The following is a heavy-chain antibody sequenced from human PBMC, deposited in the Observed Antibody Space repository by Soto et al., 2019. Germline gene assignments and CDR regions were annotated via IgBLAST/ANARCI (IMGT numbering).Heavy chain of an antibody. D-gene: IGHD6-19*01. CDR1: GFTFSSYA. CDR2: ISAGGGSI. Sequence: PGGSLRLSCAASGFTFSSYAMSWVRQAPGKGLEWVSAISAGGGSIYYADSVKGRFTISRDNSKNTMYLQMNSLRAEDTAAYYCAKGQIERTYSSGFDYWGQEPWSPSPQ. V-gene: IGHV3-23*01. CDR3: AKGQIERTYSSGFDY. J-gene: IGHJ4*01.